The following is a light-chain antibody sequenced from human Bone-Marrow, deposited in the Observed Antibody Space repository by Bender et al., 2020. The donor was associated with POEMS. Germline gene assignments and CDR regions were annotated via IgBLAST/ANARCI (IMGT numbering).Light chain of an antibody. J-gene: IGLJ3*02. Sequence: QPLLTQPPSASGTPGQRVTISCTGSSSNTGSGYDINWYQHLPGTAPKLLIYGYNNRPSGVPDRFSGSKSGTSASLAITGLQAEDEGDYYCQSYDNSLGGWVFGGGTKLTVL. CDR2: GYN. CDR3: QSYDNSLGGWV. V-gene: IGLV1-40*01. CDR1: SSNTGSGYD.